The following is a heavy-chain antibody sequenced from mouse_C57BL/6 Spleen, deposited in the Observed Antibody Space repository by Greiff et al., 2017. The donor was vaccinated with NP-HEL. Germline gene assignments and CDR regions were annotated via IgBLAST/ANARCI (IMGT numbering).Heavy chain of an antibody. Sequence: EVKVVESGGGLVKPGGSLKLSCAASGFTFSSYAMSWVRQTPEKRLEWVATISDGGSYTYYPDNVKGRFTISRDNAKNNLYLQMSHLKSEDTAMYYCARDGGFMVRGGYFDYWGQGTTLTVSS. CDR1: GFTFSSYA. J-gene: IGHJ2*01. CDR3: ARDGGFMVRGGYFDY. V-gene: IGHV5-4*01. D-gene: IGHD1-1*02. CDR2: ISDGGSYT.